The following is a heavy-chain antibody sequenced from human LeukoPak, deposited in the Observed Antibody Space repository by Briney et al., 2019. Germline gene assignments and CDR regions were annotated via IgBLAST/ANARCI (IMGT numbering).Heavy chain of an antibody. J-gene: IGHJ6*04. Sequence: GGSLRLSCVASGFTFRRYAMSWVRQAPGKGLEWVAGMSGSGGSTYHAESVKDRFTISRDNSKSTLYLQMNSLRDEDTAVYFCAKDQGDFVVVVAAYYYYGMVVWGKGTTVTVSS. V-gene: IGHV3-23*01. CDR2: MSGSGGST. CDR1: GFTFRRYA. D-gene: IGHD2-15*01. CDR3: AKDQGDFVVVVAAYYYYGMVV.